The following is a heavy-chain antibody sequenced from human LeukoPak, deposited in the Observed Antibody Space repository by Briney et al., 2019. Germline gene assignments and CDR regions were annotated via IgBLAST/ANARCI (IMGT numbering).Heavy chain of an antibody. V-gene: IGHV3-15*07. CDR3: ATDFYDST. D-gene: IGHD2/OR15-2a*01. J-gene: IGHJ5*02. CDR1: DFTLTNAW. Sequence: GGSLRLSCAASDFTLTNAWVNWVRQAPGKGLEWVGRIRSNSDGGAIDYAAPVKGRFALSRDDSKNTLYLQMNSLQTEDTAMYYCATDFYDSTWGQGTLVTVSS. CDR2: IRSNSDGGAI.